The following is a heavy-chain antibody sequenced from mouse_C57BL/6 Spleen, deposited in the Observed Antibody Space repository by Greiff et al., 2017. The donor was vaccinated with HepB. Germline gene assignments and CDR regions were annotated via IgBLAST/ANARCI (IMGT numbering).Heavy chain of an antibody. CDR3: ARREYDYDAAMDY. CDR1: GYTFTSYW. Sequence: QVQLQQPGAELVKPGASVKLSCKASGYTFTSYWMHWVKQRPGQGLEWIGMIHPNSGSTNYNEKFKSKATLTVDKSSSTAYMQLSSLTSEDSAVYYCARREYDYDAAMDYWGQGTSVTVSS. D-gene: IGHD2-4*01. CDR2: IHPNSGST. J-gene: IGHJ4*01. V-gene: IGHV1-64*01.